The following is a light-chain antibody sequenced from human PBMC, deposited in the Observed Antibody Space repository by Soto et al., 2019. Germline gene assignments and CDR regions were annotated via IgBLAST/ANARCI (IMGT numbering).Light chain of an antibody. V-gene: IGLV1-47*01. CDR2: RNN. Sequence: QSVLTQPPSASGTPGQRVTISCSGSSSNIGSNYVYWYQQLPGTAPKLLIYRNNQRPSGVPDRFSGSKSGTSASLAISGLRSEDEADYYCAAWDDSLSAHVFGTGTKLTVL. J-gene: IGLJ1*01. CDR3: AAWDDSLSAHV. CDR1: SSNIGSNY.